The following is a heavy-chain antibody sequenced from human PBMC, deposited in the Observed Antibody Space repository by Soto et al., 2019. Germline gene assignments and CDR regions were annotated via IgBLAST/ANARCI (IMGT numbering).Heavy chain of an antibody. D-gene: IGHD3-10*01. CDR2: IYHSGST. J-gene: IGHJ5*01. Sequence: PSETLSLTCAVSGYSISSGYYWGWIRQPPGKGLEWIGSIYHSGSTYYNPSLKSRVTISVDTSKNQFSLKLSSVTAADTAVYYCARVPSITMVRGVIDWFDSWGQGTLVTVSS. V-gene: IGHV4-38-2*01. CDR1: GYSISSGYY. CDR3: ARVPSITMVRGVIDWFDS.